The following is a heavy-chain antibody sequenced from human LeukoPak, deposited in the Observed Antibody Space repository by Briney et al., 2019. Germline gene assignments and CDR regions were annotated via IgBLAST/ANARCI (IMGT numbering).Heavy chain of an antibody. CDR3: ARDAYGATFDAFDI. CDR1: GFTFNTYE. D-gene: IGHD4-17*01. V-gene: IGHV3-48*03. Sequence: PGGSLRPSCAASGFTFNTYEMNWVRQAPGKGLEWLSYIPSSGGSNYYADSVKGRFTISRDNAKNSLYLQMNSLRVEDTAVYYCARDAYGATFDAFDIWGRGTTVTVSS. J-gene: IGHJ3*02. CDR2: IPSSGGSN.